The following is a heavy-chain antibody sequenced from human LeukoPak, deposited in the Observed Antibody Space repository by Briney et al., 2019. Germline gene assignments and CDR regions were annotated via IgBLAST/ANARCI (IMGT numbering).Heavy chain of an antibody. CDR1: GFTFSSYS. D-gene: IGHD3-22*01. V-gene: IGHV3-21*01. CDR3: ARGKTEYYDSSGYYIIDY. J-gene: IGHJ4*02. Sequence: PGGSLRLSCAASGFTFSSYSMNWVRQAPGKGLEWVSSISSSSSYKYYADSVKGRFTISRDNAKNTLYLQMNSLRAEDTAVYYCARGKTEYYDSSGYYIIDYWGQGALVTVSS. CDR2: ISSSSSYK.